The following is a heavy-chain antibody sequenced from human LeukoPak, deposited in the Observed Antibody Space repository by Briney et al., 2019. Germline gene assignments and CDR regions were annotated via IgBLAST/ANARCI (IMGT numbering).Heavy chain of an antibody. Sequence: SETLSLTCAVYGGSFSGYYWSWIRQPPGKGLEGSGEINHSGSTSYNPSLKSRVTISVHTSQNQSSLKLSSVPAADTAVYYCASGKVAGTYYFDYWGQGTLVTVSS. D-gene: IGHD6-19*01. V-gene: IGHV4-34*01. CDR3: ASGKVAGTYYFDY. CDR1: GGSFSGYY. J-gene: IGHJ4*02. CDR2: INHSGST.